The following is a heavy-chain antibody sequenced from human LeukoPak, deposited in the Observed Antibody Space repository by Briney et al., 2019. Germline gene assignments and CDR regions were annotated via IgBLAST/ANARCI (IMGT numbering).Heavy chain of an antibody. D-gene: IGHD3-9*01. CDR1: GFTFTSYE. J-gene: IGHJ3*02. CDR2: ISSSGSTI. V-gene: IGHV3-48*03. CDR3: ARDGARYFDWLSFHAFDI. Sequence: PGGSLRLSCAASGFTFTSYEMNWVRQAPGKGLEWVSYISSSGSTIYYADSVKGRFTISRDNAKNSLYLQMNSLRAEDTAVYYCARDGARYFDWLSFHAFDIWGQGTMVTVSS.